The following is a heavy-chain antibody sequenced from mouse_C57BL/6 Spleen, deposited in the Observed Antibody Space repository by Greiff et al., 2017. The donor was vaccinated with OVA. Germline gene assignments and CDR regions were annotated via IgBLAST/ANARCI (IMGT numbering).Heavy chain of an antibody. Sequence: QVQLQQPGTELVKPGASVKLSCKASGYTFTSYWMHWVKQRPGQGLEWIGNINPSNGGTTYNEKFKSKATLTVAKSSSTAYMQLSSLTSEDSAVYYFARSGDVYYLYYFDYWGQGTTLTVSS. J-gene: IGHJ2*01. D-gene: IGHD2-3*01. V-gene: IGHV1-53*01. CDR1: GYTFTSYW. CDR2: INPSNGGT. CDR3: ARSGDVYYLYYFDY.